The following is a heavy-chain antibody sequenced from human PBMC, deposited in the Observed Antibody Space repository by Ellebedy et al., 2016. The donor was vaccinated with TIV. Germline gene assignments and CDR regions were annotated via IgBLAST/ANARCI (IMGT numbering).Heavy chain of an antibody. CDR3: ARDYGGNSPYDY. CDR1: GFSLSTSGVG. D-gene: IGHD4-23*01. Sequence: SGPTLVKPTQTLTLTCTFSGFSLSTSGVGVGWIRQPPGKALEWLALIYWNDDKRYSPSLKSRLTITKDTSKNQVVLTMTNMDPVDTATYYCARDYGGNSPYDYWGQGTLVTVSS. CDR2: IYWNDDK. V-gene: IGHV2-5*01. J-gene: IGHJ4*02.